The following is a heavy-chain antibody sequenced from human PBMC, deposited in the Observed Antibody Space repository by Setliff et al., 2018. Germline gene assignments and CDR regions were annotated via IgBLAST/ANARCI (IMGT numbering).Heavy chain of an antibody. Sequence: ASVKVSCKASGHTFTGYFIHWVRQAPGQGLEWMGWINPNSGGTNYAQKFQGRVTMTRDTSISTAYMELSRLRSDDTAVYSCARSRLYGGWFDPWGQGTLVTVSS. CDR1: GHTFTGYF. CDR2: INPNSGGT. CDR3: ARSRLYGGWFDP. J-gene: IGHJ5*02. D-gene: IGHD4-17*01. V-gene: IGHV1-2*02.